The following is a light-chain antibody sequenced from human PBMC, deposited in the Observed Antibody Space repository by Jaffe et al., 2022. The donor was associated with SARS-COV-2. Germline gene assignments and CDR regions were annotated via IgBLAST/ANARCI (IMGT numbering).Light chain of an antibody. CDR3: QQRTTWPALT. CDR2: DGS. Sequence: EIVLTQSPATLSLSPGERATLSCRASQSVSSFLAWYQQKPGQAPRLLIYDGSTRATGIPARFSGSGSGTDFTLTISSLEPEDFAVYYCQQRTTWPALTFGGGTKVEIK. V-gene: IGKV3-11*01. J-gene: IGKJ4*01. CDR1: QSVSSF.